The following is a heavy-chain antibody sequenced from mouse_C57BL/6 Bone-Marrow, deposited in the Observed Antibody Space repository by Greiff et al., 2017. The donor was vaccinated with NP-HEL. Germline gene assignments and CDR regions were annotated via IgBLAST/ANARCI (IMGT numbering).Heavy chain of an antibody. D-gene: IGHD2-3*01. CDR3: ARLRLRDGYYVGYFDY. J-gene: IGHJ2*01. V-gene: IGHV1-72*01. CDR1: GYTFTSYW. Sequence: QVQLKESGAELVKPGASVKLSCKASGYTFTSYWMHWVKQRPGRGLEWIGRIDPNSGGTKYNEKFKSKATLTVDKPSSTAYMQLSSLTSEDSAVYYCARLRLRDGYYVGYFDYWGQGTTLTVSS. CDR2: IDPNSGGT.